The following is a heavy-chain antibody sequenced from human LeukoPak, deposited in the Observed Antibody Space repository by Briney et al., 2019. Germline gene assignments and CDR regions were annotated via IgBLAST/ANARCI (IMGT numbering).Heavy chain of an antibody. Sequence: SQTLSLTCTVSGGSISSGDYYWSWIRQPPGKGLEWIGYISSSGRTYYKPSLKSRFTVSMYTSKNQFSLKVSSVTAADTAVYYCARGPVIPGNVEYFDYWGQGTLVTVSS. CDR1: GGSISSGDYY. J-gene: IGHJ4*02. CDR3: ARGPVIPGNVEYFDY. CDR2: ISSSGRT. V-gene: IGHV4-30-4*01. D-gene: IGHD4-23*01.